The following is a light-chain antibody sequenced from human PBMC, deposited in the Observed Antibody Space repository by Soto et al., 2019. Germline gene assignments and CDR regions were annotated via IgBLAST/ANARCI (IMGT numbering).Light chain of an antibody. Sequence: DIQMTQSPSSLSASVGDRVTITCRASQGITNHLAWYQQKPGKVPKLLIYAASTLQSGGRSRFSGSGSGTDFTLTITSLQAEDVATYYCQKYNNAPYTFGQGTNLEIK. CDR1: QGITNH. CDR3: QKYNNAPYT. CDR2: AAS. J-gene: IGKJ2*01. V-gene: IGKV1-27*01.